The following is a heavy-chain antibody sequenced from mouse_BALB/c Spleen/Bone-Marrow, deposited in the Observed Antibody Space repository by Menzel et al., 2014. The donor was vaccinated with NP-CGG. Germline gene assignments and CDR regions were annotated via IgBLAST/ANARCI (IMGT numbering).Heavy chain of an antibody. CDR1: GYTFTSYY. D-gene: IGHD1-1*01. CDR2: INPINGGT. CDR3: TRSNYEYWYFDV. Sequence: QVQLQQSGAELVKPGASVKLSGKASGYTFTSYYMYWVRQRPGQGLEWIGEINPINGGTKIREKFKSRATLTVDKSSSTSFLQLSTLTSEDSEVYYCTRSNYEYWYFDVWGAGTTVTVSS. J-gene: IGHJ1*01. V-gene: IGHV1S81*02.